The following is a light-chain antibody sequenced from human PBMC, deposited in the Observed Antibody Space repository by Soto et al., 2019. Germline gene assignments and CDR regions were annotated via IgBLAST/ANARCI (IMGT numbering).Light chain of an antibody. CDR2: NND. J-gene: IGLJ1*01. CDR1: SSNIGTNS. CDR3: AAGDDSLNVFYV. V-gene: IGLV1-44*01. Sequence: SSLTQPPSSSGTPGQMVTLSCSGGSSNIGTNSVNWYQQLPGRAPKLLIYNNDLRPSGVPDRFSGSKSGASASLAISGLKSEDEADYYCAAGDDSLNVFYVFGMGTEVTVL.